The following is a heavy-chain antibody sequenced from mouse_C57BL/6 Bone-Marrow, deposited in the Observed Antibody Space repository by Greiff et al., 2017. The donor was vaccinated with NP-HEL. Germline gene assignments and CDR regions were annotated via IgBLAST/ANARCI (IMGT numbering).Heavy chain of an antibody. D-gene: IGHD3-2*02. CDR3: ARAGTAQARVAY. V-gene: IGHV1-64*01. CDR1: GYTFTSYW. J-gene: IGHJ3*01. Sequence: QVQLQQPGAELVKPGASVKLSCKASGYTFTSYWMHWVKQRPGQGLEWIGMIHPNSGSTNYNEKFKSKATLTVDKSSSTAYMPLSSLTSEDSAVEYCARAGTAQARVAYWGRGTLVTVSA. CDR2: IHPNSGST.